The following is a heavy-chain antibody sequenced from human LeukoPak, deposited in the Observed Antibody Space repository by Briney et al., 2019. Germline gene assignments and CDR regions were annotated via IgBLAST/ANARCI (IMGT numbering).Heavy chain of an antibody. D-gene: IGHD4-23*01. CDR1: GFTFNNFA. V-gene: IGHV3-23*01. Sequence: GGSLRLSCAASGFTFNNFAMSWVRQAPEKGLEWVSAIGGSGAHAYYADSVKGRFTISRDNSKNTLYLQMKDLRAEDTAVYYCAKDLGNYGDYVGWFDPWGQGTLVTVSS. CDR2: IGGSGAHA. CDR3: AKDLGNYGDYVGWFDP. J-gene: IGHJ5*02.